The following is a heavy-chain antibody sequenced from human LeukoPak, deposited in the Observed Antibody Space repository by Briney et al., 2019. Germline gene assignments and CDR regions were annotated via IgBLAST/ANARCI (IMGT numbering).Heavy chain of an antibody. CDR1: GGSFSGYY. Sequence: SETLSLTCAVYGGSFSGYYWSWIRQPPGKGLEWIGEINHSGSTNYNPSLKSRVTISVDTSKNQFSLKLSSVTAADTAVYYCARVPRTYYYYYYMDVWGKGTTVTISS. J-gene: IGHJ6*03. D-gene: IGHD1-14*01. CDR3: ARVPRTYYYYYYMDV. V-gene: IGHV4-34*01. CDR2: INHSGST.